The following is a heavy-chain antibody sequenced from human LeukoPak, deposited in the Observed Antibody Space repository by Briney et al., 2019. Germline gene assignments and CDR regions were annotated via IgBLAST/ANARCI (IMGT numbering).Heavy chain of an antibody. D-gene: IGHD3-10*01. CDR2: INSDGSSA. CDR3: ARYYGSGTYALDY. CDR1: GFTFSTYF. Sequence: GGSLRLSCAASGFTFSTYFMHWVRPAPGKGLVWVSRINSDGSSASYADSVKGRFTISRDNAKNTLYLQMNSLRAEDTAVYYCARYYGSGTYALDYWGQGTLVTVSS. V-gene: IGHV3-74*01. J-gene: IGHJ4*02.